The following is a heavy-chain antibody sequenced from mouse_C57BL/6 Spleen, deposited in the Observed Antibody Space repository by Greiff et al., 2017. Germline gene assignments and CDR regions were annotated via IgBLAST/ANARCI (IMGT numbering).Heavy chain of an antibody. Sequence: EVKLEESGGGLVKPGGSLKLSCAASGFTFSDYGMHWVRQAPEKGLEWVAYISSGSSTIYYADTVKGRFTISRDNAKNTLFLQMTSLRSEDTAMYYCARPYYDYDLYYFDYWGQGTTLTVSS. J-gene: IGHJ2*01. V-gene: IGHV5-17*01. D-gene: IGHD2-4*01. CDR2: ISSGSSTI. CDR3: ARPYYDYDLYYFDY. CDR1: GFTFSDYG.